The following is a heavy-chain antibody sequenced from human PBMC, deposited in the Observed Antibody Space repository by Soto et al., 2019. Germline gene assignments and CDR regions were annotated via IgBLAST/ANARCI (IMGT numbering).Heavy chain of an antibody. CDR1: GFTFISYW. J-gene: IGHJ6*02. V-gene: IGHV3-7*04. CDR3: ARMYSSSWPFYGMDV. Sequence: GGSLRLSCAASGFTFISYWMSWVRQAPGKGLEWVANIKQDGSEKYYVDSVKGRFTISRDNAKNSLYLQMNSLRAEDTAVYYCARMYSSSWPFYGMDVWGQGTTVTVSS. D-gene: IGHD6-13*01. CDR2: IKQDGSEK.